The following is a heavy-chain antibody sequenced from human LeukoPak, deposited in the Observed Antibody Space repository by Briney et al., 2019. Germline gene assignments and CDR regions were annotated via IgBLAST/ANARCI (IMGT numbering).Heavy chain of an antibody. D-gene: IGHD4-11*01. Sequence: PGGSLRLSCAASGFTFSSYGMHWVRQARQAPGKGLEWVALIRYDGSNKDYADSVKGRFTISRDNSKNTLYLQMNSLKAEDTAVYYCAKGTSITTLYYYYMDVWGKGTTVTVSS. CDR3: AKGTSITTLYYYYMDV. CDR1: GFTFSSYG. CDR2: IRYDGSNK. V-gene: IGHV3-30*02. J-gene: IGHJ6*03.